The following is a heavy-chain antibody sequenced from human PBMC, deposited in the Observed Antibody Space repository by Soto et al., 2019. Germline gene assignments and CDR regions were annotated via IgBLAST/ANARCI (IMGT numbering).Heavy chain of an antibody. D-gene: IGHD3-10*01. V-gene: IGHV1-46*03. CDR3: ARAIIRPYYFDY. Sequence: GASVKVSCKASGYSFTNYYIHWVRQAPGQGLEWMGLINPYGGSTDYAHKVLARVTMTRDTSANTVYMELSSLISEDTAVYYCARAIIRPYYFDYWGQGTLVTVSS. J-gene: IGHJ4*02. CDR1: GYSFTNYY. CDR2: INPYGGST.